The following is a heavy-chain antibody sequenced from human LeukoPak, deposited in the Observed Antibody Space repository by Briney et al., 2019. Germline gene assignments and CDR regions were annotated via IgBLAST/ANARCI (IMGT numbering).Heavy chain of an antibody. CDR1: GYSFTSYW. V-gene: IGHV5-51*01. CDR2: IYPGDSDT. CDR3: ARQGYEAVAGTDY. Sequence: GESLKISCKGSGYSFTSYWIGWVRPMPGKGLEWMGIIYPGDSDTRYSPSFQGQVTISADKSISTAYLQWSSLKASDTAMYYCARQGYEAVAGTDYWGQGTLVTVSS. J-gene: IGHJ4*02. D-gene: IGHD6-19*01.